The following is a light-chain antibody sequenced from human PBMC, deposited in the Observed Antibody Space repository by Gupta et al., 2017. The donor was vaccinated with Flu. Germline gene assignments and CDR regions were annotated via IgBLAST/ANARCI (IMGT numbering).Light chain of an antibody. CDR3: HQRSNWHM. CDR2: DAS. CDR1: QSINNY. Sequence: EAVLTQSPGTLSLSPGERATLSCRASQSINNYIAWYQQKPGQAPRLLIYDASNRAAGTPPRFSGSGSGTDFALTSSGLEPEDSAIYYCHQRSNWHMFGQGTKVEIK. J-gene: IGKJ1*01. V-gene: IGKV3-11*01.